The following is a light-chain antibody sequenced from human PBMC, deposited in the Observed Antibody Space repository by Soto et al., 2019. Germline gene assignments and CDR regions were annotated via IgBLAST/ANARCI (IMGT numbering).Light chain of an antibody. Sequence: EIVMTQSPATLSVSPGERATLSCRASQSVSSNLAWFQHKPGQAPRLLIYGASIRATGIPARFSGSGSRTEFTLTISSLQSEDVAVYYCQQYKNWWTFGQGTKVDI. CDR2: GAS. CDR1: QSVSSN. V-gene: IGKV3-15*01. CDR3: QQYKNWWT. J-gene: IGKJ1*01.